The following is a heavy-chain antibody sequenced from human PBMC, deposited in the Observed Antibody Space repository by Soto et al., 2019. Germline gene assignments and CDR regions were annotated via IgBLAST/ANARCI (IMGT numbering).Heavy chain of an antibody. CDR2: INPNSGGI. J-gene: IGHJ3*02. V-gene: IGHV1-2*02. Sequence: QVQLVQSGAEVKKPGASVKVSCKASGYTFTGYYMHWVRQAPGQGLEWMGWINPNSGGINYAQKFKGRFSMTRDTAISTAYMELSRLRSVDTAVHFCAFAVYVFWSGYIVDDGGAFDIWGQGTMVTVSS. D-gene: IGHD3-3*01. CDR1: GYTFTGYY. CDR3: AFAVYVFWSGYIVDDGGAFDI.